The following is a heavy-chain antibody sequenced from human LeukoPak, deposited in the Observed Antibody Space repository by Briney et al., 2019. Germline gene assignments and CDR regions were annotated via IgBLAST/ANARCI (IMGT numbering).Heavy chain of an antibody. CDR3: ARVPGRFLEWTTFDY. Sequence: GGSLRLSCAASGFTFSSYSMSWVRQAPGKGLEWVSHISSSSSTIYYADSVKGRFTISRDNAKNSLYLQMNSLRAEDTAVYYCARVPGRFLEWTTFDYWGQGTLVTVSS. J-gene: IGHJ4*02. CDR1: GFTFSSYS. V-gene: IGHV3-48*04. CDR2: ISSSSSTI. D-gene: IGHD3-3*01.